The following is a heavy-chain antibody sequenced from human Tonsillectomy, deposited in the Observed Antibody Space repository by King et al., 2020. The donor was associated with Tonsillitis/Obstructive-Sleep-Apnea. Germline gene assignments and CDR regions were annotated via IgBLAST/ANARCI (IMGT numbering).Heavy chain of an antibody. D-gene: IGHD3-10*01. V-gene: IGHV3-7*03. Sequence: VQLVESGGGLVQPGGSLRLSCAASGFTFSSYWMSWVRQAPGKGLEWVANIKKDGSEKYYVDSVKGRFTISRENAKNSLYLQMNSLRAEDTAVYYCARIPLWFGEPIGKYHFYYWGQGTLVTVSS. CDR1: GFTFSSYW. CDR2: IKKDGSEK. J-gene: IGHJ4*02. CDR3: ARIPLWFGEPIGKYHFYY.